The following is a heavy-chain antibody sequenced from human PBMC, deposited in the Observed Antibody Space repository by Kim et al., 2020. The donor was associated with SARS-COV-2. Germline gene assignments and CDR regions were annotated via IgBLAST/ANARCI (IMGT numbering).Heavy chain of an antibody. CDR3: AKNYGASVSYDF. CDR2: ISPASNTV. Sequence: GGSLRLSCEASGFIFSSSAMTWVRQAPGKGLEWVSAISPASNTVYYAEAVKGRFTTSRDNPKSTVFLQMNSLRAEDTAIYYCAKNYGASVSYDFWGQGTLVTVSS. J-gene: IGHJ4*02. V-gene: IGHV3-23*01. D-gene: IGHD4-17*01. CDR1: GFIFSSSA.